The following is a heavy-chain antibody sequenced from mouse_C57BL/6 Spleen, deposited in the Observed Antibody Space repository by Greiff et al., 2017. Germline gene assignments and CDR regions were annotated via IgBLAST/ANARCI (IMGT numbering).Heavy chain of an antibody. V-gene: IGHV1-72*01. J-gene: IGHJ2*01. CDR1: GYTFPSYW. CDR2: IDPNSGGT. D-gene: IGHD1-1*01. CDR3: AREYYGSSPYYFDD. Sequence: QVQLQQPGPELVKPGASVKLSCKASGYTFPSYWMHWVKQRPGRGLEWIGRIDPNSGGTKYNEKFKCKATLTVDKPSSTAYMQLSSLTSEAAAVYYCAREYYGSSPYYFDDWGQGTTLTVSS.